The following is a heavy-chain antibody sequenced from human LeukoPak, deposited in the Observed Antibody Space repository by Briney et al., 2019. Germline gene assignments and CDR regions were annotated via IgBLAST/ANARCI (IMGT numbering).Heavy chain of an antibody. CDR2: ISTSGGSS. D-gene: IGHD3-22*01. CDR3: AIMHPYYDGSGYWVQ. Sequence: GGSLRLSCAASGLTFSSYAMSWVRQAPGKGLEWVSGISTSGGSSSYADSVKGRFTISRDNPRNTLYMQMNSLRAEDTALYYCAIMHPYYDGSGYWVQWGQGTLVTVS. J-gene: IGHJ4*02. V-gene: IGHV3-23*01. CDR1: GLTFSSYA.